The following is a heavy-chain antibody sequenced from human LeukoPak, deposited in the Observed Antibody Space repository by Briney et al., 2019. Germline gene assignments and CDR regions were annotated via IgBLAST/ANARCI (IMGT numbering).Heavy chain of an antibody. Sequence: PGRSLRLSCAASGFTVSSNYMSWVRQAPGKGLEWVSVIYSGGSTHYADSVKGRFTISRDNSKNTLYLQMDSLRAEDTAVYYCAKTDRTGALGRFRMRSDAFDIWGQGTMVTVSS. CDR2: IYSGGST. V-gene: IGHV3-53*01. D-gene: IGHD3-3*01. CDR3: AKTDRTGALGRFRMRSDAFDI. J-gene: IGHJ3*02. CDR1: GFTVSSNY.